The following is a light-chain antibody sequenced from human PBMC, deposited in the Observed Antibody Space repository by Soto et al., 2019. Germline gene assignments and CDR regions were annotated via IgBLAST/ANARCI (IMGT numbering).Light chain of an antibody. J-gene: IGKJ1*01. Sequence: EIVLTQSPATLSLSPGETATLSCRASQSISNYLAWYQHKPGQAPRLLIFDASNRATGIPARFSGSGSGTDFTLTISGLEPEDFAIYYCQQYNGYGRFGQGTKVEMK. CDR1: QSISNY. V-gene: IGKV3-11*01. CDR2: DAS. CDR3: QQYNGYGR.